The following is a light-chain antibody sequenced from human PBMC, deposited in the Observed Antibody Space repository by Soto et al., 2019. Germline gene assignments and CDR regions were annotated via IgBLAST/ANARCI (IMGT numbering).Light chain of an antibody. V-gene: IGLV2-8*01. CDR2: EVT. CDR3: TSYVGNNIWV. J-gene: IGLJ3*02. CDR1: SSDVGAYNY. Sequence: QSALTQPPSASGSPGQSVTISCTGTSSDVGAYNYVSWYQQYPGKAPKLMIYEVTKRPSGVPDRFSGSKSGNTASLTVSGLQDEDEDDYYCTSYVGNNIWVFGGGTKVTVL.